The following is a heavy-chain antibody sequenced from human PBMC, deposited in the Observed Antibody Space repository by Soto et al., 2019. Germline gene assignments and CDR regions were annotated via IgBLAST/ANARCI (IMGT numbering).Heavy chain of an antibody. CDR2: ISAYNGNT. D-gene: IGHD4-17*01. V-gene: IGHV1-18*01. CDR1: GYTFTSYG. J-gene: IGHJ6*02. Sequence: ASVKVSCKASGYTFTSYGISWARQSPGQGLERMGWISAYNGNTNYAQKHQGRVTMTTDTSTTTAYMELRSLRSDDSTVYYFVRDTVTMAQAVYDMDVFGQGTTVTVSS. CDR3: VRDTVTMAQAVYDMDV.